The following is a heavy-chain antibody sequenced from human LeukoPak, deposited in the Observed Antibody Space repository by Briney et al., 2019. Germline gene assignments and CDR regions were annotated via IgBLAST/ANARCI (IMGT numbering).Heavy chain of an antibody. CDR2: IWYDGSNK. J-gene: IGHJ5*02. CDR3: AREGKAAGTSGWIDP. Sequence: PGGSLRLSCAASGFTFSGYAMHWVRQVPGKGLEWVAAIWYDGSNKYHADSVKGRFTISRDNSKNTLYLEMNSLKVEDTAVYYCAREGKAAGTSGWIDPWGQGTLVTVSS. V-gene: IGHV3-33*01. D-gene: IGHD6-13*01. CDR1: GFTFSGYA.